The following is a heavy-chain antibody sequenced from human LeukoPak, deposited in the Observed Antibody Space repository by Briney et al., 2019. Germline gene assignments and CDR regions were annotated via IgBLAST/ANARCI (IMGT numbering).Heavy chain of an antibody. V-gene: IGHV3-49*04. Sequence: GGSLRLSCTTSGFAFDDFAMSWVRQPAGKGLEWVGFIRRRAYGGAAEYAASVKGRFIISRDDSKGIAYLQMNSLRTEDTAVYYCSRNGLVDFDYWGQGSRVIVSP. J-gene: IGHJ4*02. CDR1: GFAFDDFA. CDR2: IRRRAYGGAA. CDR3: SRNGLVDFDY.